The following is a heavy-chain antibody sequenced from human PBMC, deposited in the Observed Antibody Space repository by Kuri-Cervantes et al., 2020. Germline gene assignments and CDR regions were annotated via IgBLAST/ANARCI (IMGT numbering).Heavy chain of an antibody. CDR1: GGSISSYY. D-gene: IGHD3-16*02. V-gene: IGHV4-59*08. Sequence: SETLSLTCTVSGGSISSYYWSWIRQPPGKGLEWIGYIYYTGNGKYNPSLKSRVTISVDMSKNQFSLKLSSVTAADTAVYYCARLGTMITFGGVITWGQGTLVTVSS. J-gene: IGHJ4*02. CDR3: ARLGTMITFGGVIT. CDR2: IYYTGNG.